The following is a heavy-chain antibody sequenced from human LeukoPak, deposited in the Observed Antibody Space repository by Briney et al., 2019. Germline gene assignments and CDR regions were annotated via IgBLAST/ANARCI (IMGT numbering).Heavy chain of an antibody. CDR2: IYTSGST. V-gene: IGHV4-4*07. J-gene: IGHJ3*02. CDR1: GGSISSYY. D-gene: IGHD5-12*01. Sequence: SETLSLTCTVSGGSISSYYWSWIRQPAGKGLEWIGRIYTSGSTNYNPSLKSRVTMSVDTSKNQFSLKLSSVTAADTAVYYCARDWSVDIVADALDIWGQGTMVTVSS. CDR3: ARDWSVDIVADALDI.